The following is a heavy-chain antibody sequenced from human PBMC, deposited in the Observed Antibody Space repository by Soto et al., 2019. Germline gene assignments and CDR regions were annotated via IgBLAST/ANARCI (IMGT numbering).Heavy chain of an antibody. Sequence: QVQLQESGPGLVKPSETLSLTCTVSGGSISGDYWSWIRQPPGKGLEWIGYMYNTGSTVYNPSFKRRVTISVDTSKNQFSLKLNSVTAADTAVYYCARDLWGYCGTDCYPLDVWGQGTTVTVSS. V-gene: IGHV4-59*01. CDR3: ARDLWGYCGTDCYPLDV. CDR1: GGSISGDY. D-gene: IGHD2-21*02. CDR2: MYNTGST. J-gene: IGHJ6*02.